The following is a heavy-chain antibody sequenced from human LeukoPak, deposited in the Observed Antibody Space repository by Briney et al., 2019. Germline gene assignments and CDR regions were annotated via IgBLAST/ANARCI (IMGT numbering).Heavy chain of an antibody. V-gene: IGHV3-30*18. J-gene: IGHJ6*02. CDR3: AKDRAGDYGYYYYGMDV. CDR2: ISYDGSNK. Sequence: PGGSLRLSCAASGFTFSSYGMHWVRRAPGKGLEWVAVISYDGSNKYYADSVKGRFTISRDNSKNTLYLQMNSLRAEDTAVYYCAKDRAGDYGYYYYGMDVWGQGTTVTVSS. D-gene: IGHD4-17*01. CDR1: GFTFSSYG.